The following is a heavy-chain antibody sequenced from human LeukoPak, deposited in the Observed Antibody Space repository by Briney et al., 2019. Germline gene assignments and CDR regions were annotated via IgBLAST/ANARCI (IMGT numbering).Heavy chain of an antibody. V-gene: IGHV4-30-4*01. CDR3: ATYSGNDRRCDP. CDR2: IHYSGTA. CDR1: GGSIRSGYSY. J-gene: IGHJ5*02. D-gene: IGHD5-12*01. Sequence: SETLSLTCTVSGGSIRSGYSYWSWIRQPPGKSPEWIGYIHYSGTAYYNPSLKSRVSLLVDPSKNQFSLNLNFVTAADTAVYYCATYSGNDRRCDPWGQGTLVTVSS.